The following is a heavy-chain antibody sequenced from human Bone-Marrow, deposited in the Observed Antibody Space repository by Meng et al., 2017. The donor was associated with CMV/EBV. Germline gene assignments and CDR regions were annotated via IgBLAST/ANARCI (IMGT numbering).Heavy chain of an antibody. CDR2: VSDSGIT. V-gene: IGHV4-59*01. Sequence: SETLSLTCIVSGGSIFGYSWNWIRQPPGSGLEWFGYVSDSGITNHNHSLKSRVSLSVDTSKKQFSLKLNSVTAADTAVYFCARNHLTCYSLDKWGQGTLVTVSS. J-gene: IGHJ4*02. CDR3: ARNHLTCYSLDK. D-gene: IGHD3-9*01. CDR1: GGSIFGYS.